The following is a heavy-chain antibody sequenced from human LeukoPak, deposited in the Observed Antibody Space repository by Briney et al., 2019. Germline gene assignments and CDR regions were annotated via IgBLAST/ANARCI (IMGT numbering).Heavy chain of an antibody. D-gene: IGHD3-16*01. CDR1: NFAFSTYA. J-gene: IGHJ4*02. CDR3: VKDLPVLHS. Sequence: GGSLRLSCAASNFAFSTYAMTWVRQAPGKGLEWVSSITAGGGTSYADSVKGRFTTSRDNSRNTLYLQMNGLRGDDTAVYYCVKDLPVLHSWGQGTLVTVSS. CDR2: ITAGGGT. V-gene: IGHV3-23*01.